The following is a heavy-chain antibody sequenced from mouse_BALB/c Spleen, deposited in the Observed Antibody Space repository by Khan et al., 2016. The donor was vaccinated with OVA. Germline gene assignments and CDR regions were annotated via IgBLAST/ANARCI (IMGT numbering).Heavy chain of an antibody. V-gene: IGHV2-2*02. D-gene: IGHD2-13*01. CDR3: ARNGDYFHWYFDV. CDR1: GFSLSSYG. J-gene: IGHJ1*01. CDR2: IWSGGST. Sequence: QVQLQQPGPGLVQPSQSLSITCTVSGFSLSSYGVHWVRQSPGKGLEWLGVIWSGGSTDYNAAFISRLSISKDNSKSQVFFKMNSLQANDSAIYYCARNGDYFHWYFDVWGAGTTVTVSS.